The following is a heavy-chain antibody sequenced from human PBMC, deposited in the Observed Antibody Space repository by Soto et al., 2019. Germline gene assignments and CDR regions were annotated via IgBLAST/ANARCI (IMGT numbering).Heavy chain of an antibody. CDR1: GGSFSGYY. J-gene: IGHJ6*03. D-gene: IGHD1-20*01. V-gene: IGHV4-34*01. CDR2: INHSGST. CDR3: ARGEWGYNWNGVYYYYMDV. Sequence: SETLSLTCAVYGGSFSGYYWSWIRQPPGKGLEWIGEINHSGSTNYNPSLKSRVTISVDTSKNQFSLKLSSVTAADTAVYYCARGEWGYNWNGVYYYYMDVWGKGATVTVSS.